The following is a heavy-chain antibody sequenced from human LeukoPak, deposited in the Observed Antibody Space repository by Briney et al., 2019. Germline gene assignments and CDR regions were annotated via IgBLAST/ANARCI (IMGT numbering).Heavy chain of an antibody. CDR3: TRAPINYCSGGSCYSGTNWFDP. V-gene: IGHV3-74*01. CDR2: IYNDGSST. J-gene: IGHJ5*02. CDR1: GFTFSAHW. D-gene: IGHD2-15*01. Sequence: GGSLTLSCAASGFTFSAHWMHWVRQAPGKGLVWISRIYNDGSSTTYADSVKGRFTISRDNAKNMLYLQMNSLRAEDTAVYYCTRAPINYCSGGSCYSGTNWFDPWGQGTLVTVSS.